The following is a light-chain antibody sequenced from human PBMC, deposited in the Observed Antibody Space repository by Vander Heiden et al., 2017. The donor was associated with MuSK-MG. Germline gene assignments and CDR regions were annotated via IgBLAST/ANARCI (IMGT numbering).Light chain of an antibody. CDR1: QGESSTF. CDR2: DTS. CDR3: LQYNIFPYMYT. J-gene: IGKJ2*01. V-gene: IGKV3-20*01. Sequence: EIVLTQSAATLALSPGERASLSCRASQGESSTFLEWYQQKPGQPPRLLIYDTSSRATGIPDRFSGSGAGTDFTLTISRLEPEDFAVYYCLQYNIFPYMYTFGEGTKLEI.